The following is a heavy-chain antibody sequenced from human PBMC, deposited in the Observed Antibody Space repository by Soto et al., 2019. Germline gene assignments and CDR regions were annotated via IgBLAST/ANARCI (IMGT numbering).Heavy chain of an antibody. CDR3: AKGADMLDYYYFMDV. CDR1: GFIFDDYA. V-gene: IGHV3-9*01. J-gene: IGHJ6*03. CDR2: ISWHSRSV. Sequence: GGSLRLSCAASGFIFDDYAMHWVRQVPGRGLEWVSGISWHSRSVAYADSVKGRFTISRDSANLYLQMNSLRSEDSALYYCAKGADMLDYYYFMDVWGKGTTVTVSS. D-gene: IGHD3-10*02.